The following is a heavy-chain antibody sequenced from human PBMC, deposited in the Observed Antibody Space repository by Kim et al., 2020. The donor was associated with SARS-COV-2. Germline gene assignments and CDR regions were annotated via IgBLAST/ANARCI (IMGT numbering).Heavy chain of an antibody. CDR3: ARGRGGSLRYFDY. Sequence: SETLSLTCTVSGGSISSGGYYWSWIRQHPGKGLEWIGYIYYSGSTYYNPSLKSRVTISVDTSKNQFSLKLSSVTAADTAVYYCARGRGGSLRYFDYWGQGTLVTVSS. J-gene: IGHJ4*02. CDR2: IYYSGST. CDR1: GGSISSGGYY. V-gene: IGHV4-31*03. D-gene: IGHD3-10*01.